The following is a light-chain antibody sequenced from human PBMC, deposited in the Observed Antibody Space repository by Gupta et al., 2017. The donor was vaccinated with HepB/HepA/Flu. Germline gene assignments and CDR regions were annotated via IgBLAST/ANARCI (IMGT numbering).Light chain of an antibody. J-gene: IGLJ2*01. CDR3: QAWDSSADVV. CDR2: QDS. CDR1: KLGDKY. V-gene: IGLV3-1*01. Sequence: SYDLPQPPSVSVSPGQTASITCSGDKLGDKYACWYQQKPGQSPVLVIYQDSKRPSGIPDRFSGSNSGNTATLTISGTQAMDEADYYCQAWDSSADVVFGGGTKLTVL.